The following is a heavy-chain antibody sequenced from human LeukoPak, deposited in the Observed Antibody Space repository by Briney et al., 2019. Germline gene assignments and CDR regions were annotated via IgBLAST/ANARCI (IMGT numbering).Heavy chain of an antibody. D-gene: IGHD4-17*01. V-gene: IGHV1-2*02. Sequence: ASVKVSCKASGYTFTGYYMHWVRQAPGQGLEWMGWIDPNSGGTNYAQKFQGRVTMTRDTAISTAYMELSRLRSDDTAMYYCARAPYGDRSNWFDPWGQGTLVTVSS. CDR2: IDPNSGGT. J-gene: IGHJ5*02. CDR3: ARAPYGDRSNWFDP. CDR1: GYTFTGYY.